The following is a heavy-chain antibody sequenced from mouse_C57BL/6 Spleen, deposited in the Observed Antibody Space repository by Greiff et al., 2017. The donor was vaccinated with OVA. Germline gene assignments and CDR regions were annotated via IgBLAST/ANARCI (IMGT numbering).Heavy chain of an antibody. V-gene: IGHV3-6*01. CDR2: ISYDGSN. D-gene: IGHD3-2*02. J-gene: IGHJ3*01. CDR3: AREDSSGLNPWLAY. Sequence: EVKLMESGPGLVKPSQSLSLTCSVTGYSITSGYYWNWIRQFPGNKLEWMGYISYDGSNNYNPSLKNRISITRDTSKNQFFLKLNSVTTEDTATYYCAREDSSGLNPWLAYWGQGTLVTVSA. CDR1: GYSITSGYY.